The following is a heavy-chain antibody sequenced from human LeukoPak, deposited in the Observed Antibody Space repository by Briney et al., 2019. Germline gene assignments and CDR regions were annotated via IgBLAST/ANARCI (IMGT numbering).Heavy chain of an antibody. CDR1: GGSISSYY. V-gene: IGHV4-59*01. Sequence: NTSETPSLTCTVSGGSISSYYWSWIRQPPGKGLEWIGYIYYSGSTNYNPSLKSRVTISVDTSKNQFSLKLSSVTAADTAVYYCARLVDYFDYWGQGTLVTVSS. D-gene: IGHD2-15*01. CDR3: ARLVDYFDY. J-gene: IGHJ4*02. CDR2: IYYSGST.